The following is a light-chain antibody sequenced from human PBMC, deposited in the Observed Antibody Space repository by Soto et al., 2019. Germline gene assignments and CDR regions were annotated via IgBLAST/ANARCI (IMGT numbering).Light chain of an antibody. J-gene: IGLJ1*01. CDR2: EVN. Sequence: QSALTQPPSASGSPGQSVTISCTGTSRDVGGYNYVSWYQQYPGRAPKLMIYEVNKRPSGVPDRFSGSKSGNTASLTVSGLQAEDEADSYCSSYGGSYNYVFGTGTKVTVL. CDR3: SSYGGSYNYV. CDR1: SRDVGGYNY. V-gene: IGLV2-8*01.